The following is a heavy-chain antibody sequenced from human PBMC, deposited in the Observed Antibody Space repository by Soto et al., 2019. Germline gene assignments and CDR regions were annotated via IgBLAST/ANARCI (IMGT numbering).Heavy chain of an antibody. D-gene: IGHD6-19*01. CDR2: IHYGGGT. Sequence: SETLSLTCTVSGGSMSSYYWTWIRQPPGKGLEWIGFIHYGGGTVYNPALRSRVTVTVETSKKQFSLNLISVTAADTAVYYCTREQSDDNYFDPWGQGTLVTGSS. CDR1: GGSMSSYY. V-gene: IGHV4-59*01. CDR3: TREQSDDNYFDP. J-gene: IGHJ5*02.